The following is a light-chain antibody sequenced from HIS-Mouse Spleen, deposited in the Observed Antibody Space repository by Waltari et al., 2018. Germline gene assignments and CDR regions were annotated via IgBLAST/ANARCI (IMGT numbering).Light chain of an antibody. Sequence: SYELTQPPSVSVSPGQTASITCSGDQLGDKYACWYQQKPGKSPVLVIYQDSKRPSGIPERFSGSNSGNTATLTISGTQAMDEADYYCQAWDSSTYVFGTGTKVTVL. J-gene: IGLJ1*01. V-gene: IGLV3-1*01. CDR2: QDS. CDR1: QLGDKY. CDR3: QAWDSSTYV.